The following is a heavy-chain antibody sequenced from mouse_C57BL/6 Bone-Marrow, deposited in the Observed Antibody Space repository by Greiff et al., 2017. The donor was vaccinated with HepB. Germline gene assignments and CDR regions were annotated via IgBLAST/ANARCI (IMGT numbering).Heavy chain of an antibody. Sequence: EVQGVESGGGLVQPGESLKLSCESNEYEFPSHDMSWVRKTPEKRLELVAAINSDGGSTYYPDTMERRFIISRDNTKKTLYLQRGSLRSEDTALYYCARDGYDGRDFDYWGQGTTLTVSS. CDR3: ARDGYDGRDFDY. V-gene: IGHV5-2*01. D-gene: IGHD2-2*01. CDR2: INSDGGST. CDR1: EYEFPSHD. J-gene: IGHJ2*01.